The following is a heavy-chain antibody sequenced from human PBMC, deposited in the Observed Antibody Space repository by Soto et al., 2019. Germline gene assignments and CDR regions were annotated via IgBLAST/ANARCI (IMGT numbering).Heavy chain of an antibody. CDR3: SRDVVVGAKALNY. Sequence: GGSLRLSCAASGFTFSNYWMTWVRQAPGKGLEWVANIKGDGSEKHYVDSVKGRFTISRDNAKNSLYLQMNSLRVEDTAVYFCSRDVVVGAKALNYWGQGALVTVSS. CDR2: IKGDGSEK. J-gene: IGHJ4*02. D-gene: IGHD2-15*01. CDR1: GFTFSNYW. V-gene: IGHV3-7*01.